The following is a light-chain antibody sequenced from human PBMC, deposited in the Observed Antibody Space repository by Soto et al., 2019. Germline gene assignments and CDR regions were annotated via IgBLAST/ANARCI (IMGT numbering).Light chain of an antibody. V-gene: IGLV2-14*03. Sequence: QSALTQPASVSGSPGQSITISCSGTGNDPSDYTFVSWYQQHPGKAPRLLIFDVNNQPSGVSYRFSGSKSGNTASLTISGLQAQDEADYFCFSYTTDEIPMFGGGTKVTVL. CDR2: DVN. CDR3: FSYTTDEIPM. J-gene: IGLJ3*02. CDR1: GNDPSDYTF.